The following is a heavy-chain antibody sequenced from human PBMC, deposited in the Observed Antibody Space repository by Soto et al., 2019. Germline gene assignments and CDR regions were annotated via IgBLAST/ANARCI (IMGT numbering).Heavy chain of an antibody. J-gene: IGHJ3*02. CDR3: ARDGITGTTWGFSEGAFDI. Sequence: SETLSLTCTVSGGSISSGGYYWSWIRQHPGKGLEWIVYIYYSGSTYYNPSLKSRVTISVDTSKNQFSLKLSSVTAADTAVYYCARDGITGTTWGFSEGAFDIWGQGTMVTVSS. D-gene: IGHD1-7*01. CDR1: GGSISSGGYY. V-gene: IGHV4-31*03. CDR2: IYYSGST.